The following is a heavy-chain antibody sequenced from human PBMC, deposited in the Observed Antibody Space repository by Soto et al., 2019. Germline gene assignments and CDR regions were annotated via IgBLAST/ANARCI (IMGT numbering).Heavy chain of an antibody. J-gene: IGHJ4*02. D-gene: IGHD6-19*01. V-gene: IGHV3-15*01. CDR3: TTGSQWRPPDS. CDR1: GFTFTKAW. Sequence: EVQLVESGGGLVKPGGSLRLSCAASGFTFTKAWMTWVRQTPGKGLEWVGRIKSRADGGTTDYAASVKDRFIISRDESNDTLYLHMNRVKTYDTAVYYCTTGSQWRPPDSWGQGALVTVSS. CDR2: IKSRADGGTT.